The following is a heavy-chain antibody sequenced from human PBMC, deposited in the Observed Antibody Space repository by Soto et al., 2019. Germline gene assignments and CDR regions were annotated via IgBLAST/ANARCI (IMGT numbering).Heavy chain of an antibody. CDR2: IYHGGTT. D-gene: IGHD3-3*01. CDR1: GGSISSSYW. J-gene: IGHJ4*02. V-gene: IGHV4-4*02. CDR3: VSSLNYDFWRDGGRHFYFDY. Sequence: QVQLQESGPGLVKPSGTLSLTCAVSGGSISSSYWWNWVRQTPRGGLEWIGKIYHGGTTNYNPSLKNRVTSSVAKSKNQFSLKLTSVTAADTAVYYCVSSLNYDFWRDGGRHFYFDYWGRGILATVSS.